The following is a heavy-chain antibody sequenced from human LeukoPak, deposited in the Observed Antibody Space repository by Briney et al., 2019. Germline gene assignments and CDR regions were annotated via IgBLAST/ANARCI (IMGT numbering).Heavy chain of an antibody. CDR2: ISYDGSNK. D-gene: IGHD1-26*01. CDR1: GFTFSSYA. Sequence: GGSLRLSCAASGFTFSSYAMHWVRQAPGKGPEWVAVISYDGSNKYYADSVKGRFTISRDNSRNTVYLQMSSLRAEDTAVYYCAKAIGTYVGINDFDYWGQGTLVTVSS. V-gene: IGHV3-30*07. CDR3: AKAIGTYVGINDFDY. J-gene: IGHJ4*02.